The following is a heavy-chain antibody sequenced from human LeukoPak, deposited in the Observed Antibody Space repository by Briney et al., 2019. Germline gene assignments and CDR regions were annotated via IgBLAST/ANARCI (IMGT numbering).Heavy chain of an antibody. J-gene: IGHJ3*02. CDR2: IHYSGAT. CDR3: ARDGTTVTHNPYEVGAFDI. Sequence: SETLSLTCTVSRGSINYNFHYWGWIRQSPGRGLEWIANIHYSGATYYNPSLKSRVIISVDTSKNQFSLRLTSVTAADTAQYFCARDGTTVTHNPYEVGAFDIWGQGTMVTVSS. CDR1: RGSINYNFHY. D-gene: IGHD4-17*01. V-gene: IGHV4-39*02.